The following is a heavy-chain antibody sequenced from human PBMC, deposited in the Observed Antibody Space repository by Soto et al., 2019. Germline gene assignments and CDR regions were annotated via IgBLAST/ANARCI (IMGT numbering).Heavy chain of an antibody. J-gene: IGHJ6*03. Sequence: PGGSLRLSCAAYGFIFSSYSMNWVRQGPGKGLEWVAYISTRSTSIYYADSVKGRFTISRDNAKNSLFLQMNSLRAEDTAVYYCARPSLMTGYYYYYMDVCGRGTTVTVSS. CDR1: GFIFSSYS. CDR3: ARPSLMTGYYYYYMDV. CDR2: ISTRSTSI. D-gene: IGHD3-9*01. V-gene: IGHV3-48*01.